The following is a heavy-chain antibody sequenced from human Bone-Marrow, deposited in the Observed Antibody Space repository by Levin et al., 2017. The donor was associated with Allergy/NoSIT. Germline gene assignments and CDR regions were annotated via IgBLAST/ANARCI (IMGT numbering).Heavy chain of an antibody. D-gene: IGHD3-22*01. CDR2: ISWNSGSI. CDR3: AKDVTTYYYDSRTGAFDI. J-gene: IGHJ3*02. CDR1: GFTFDDYA. Sequence: SLKISCAASGFTFDDYAMHWVREAPGKGLEWVSGISWNSGSIGYADSVKGRFTISRDNAKNSLYLQMNSLRAEDTALYYCAKDVTTYYYDSRTGAFDIWGQGTMVTVSS. V-gene: IGHV3-9*01.